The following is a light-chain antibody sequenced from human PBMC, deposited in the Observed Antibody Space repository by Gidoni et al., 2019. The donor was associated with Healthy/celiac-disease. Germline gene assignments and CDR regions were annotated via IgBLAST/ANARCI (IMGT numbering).Light chain of an antibody. Sequence: EIVLTQSPATLSLSPGERATLSCRASQSVSSYLAWYQQKPGQAPRLLIYDASNRATGIPARFSGSGSGTYFTPTISSLEPEDFAVYYCQQRSNWQTFGQGTKLEIK. CDR2: DAS. CDR1: QSVSSY. J-gene: IGKJ2*01. CDR3: QQRSNWQT. V-gene: IGKV3-11*01.